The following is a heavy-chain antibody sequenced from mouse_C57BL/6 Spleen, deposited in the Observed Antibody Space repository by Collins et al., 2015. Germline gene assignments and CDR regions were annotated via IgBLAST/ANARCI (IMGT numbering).Heavy chain of an antibody. V-gene: IGHV9-4*02. J-gene: IGHJ2*01. CDR1: GYTFTTAG. D-gene: IGHD1-1*01. Sequence: QIQLVQSGPELKKPGETVRISCKASGYTFTTAGMQWVQKMPGKGLKWIGWINTHSGVPKYAEDFKGRFAFSLETSASTAYLQISNLKNEDTATYFCAREAVVAPFDYWGQGTTLTVSS. CDR2: INTHSGVP. CDR3: AREAVVAPFDY.